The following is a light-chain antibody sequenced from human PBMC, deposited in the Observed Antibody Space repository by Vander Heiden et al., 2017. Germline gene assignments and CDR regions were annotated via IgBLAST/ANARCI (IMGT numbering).Light chain of an antibody. V-gene: IGKV3-20*01. J-gene: IGKJ2*01. CDR2: GAS. CDR3: QQYGSSPFT. CDR1: QSVNNNY. Sequence: EILLTQSPGTLSLSPGERATLSCRASQSVNNNYLAWYQQKPGQAPRVLIYGASSRATGIPVRFSGSGSGTDFTLTISRLEPEDFAVYSCQQYGSSPFTFGQGTKLEIK.